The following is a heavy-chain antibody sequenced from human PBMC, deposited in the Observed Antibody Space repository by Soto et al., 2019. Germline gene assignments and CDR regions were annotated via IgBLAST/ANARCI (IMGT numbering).Heavy chain of an antibody. V-gene: IGHV1-69*13. CDR1: GSTFGSNA. CDR2: IIPIFGTA. J-gene: IGHJ6*02. Sequence: GSSVKVSCKASGSTFGSNASSWVLQAPGQGLEWMGGIIPIFGTANYAQKFQGRVTITADESTSTAYMELSSLRSEDTAVYYCARGVFLGHGYYQDRMAVWSQGTTVLVSS. D-gene: IGHD2-2*01. CDR3: ARGVFLGHGYYQDRMAV.